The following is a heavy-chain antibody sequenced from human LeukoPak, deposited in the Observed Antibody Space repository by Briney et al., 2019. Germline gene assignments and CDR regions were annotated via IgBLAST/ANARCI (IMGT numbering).Heavy chain of an antibody. Sequence: ESGPTLVKPTQTLTLTCTFSGFSLSTSGMGVGWVRQPPGKALEWLALIYWDDDKRYRPSLQSRLTITKDTSKNQVVLTMTNMDPVDTGTYYCAHKGFGELLGEAFDIWGQGTMVTVSS. CDR3: AHKGFGELLGEAFDI. V-gene: IGHV2-5*02. J-gene: IGHJ3*02. CDR2: IYWDDDK. D-gene: IGHD3-10*01. CDR1: GFSLSTSGMG.